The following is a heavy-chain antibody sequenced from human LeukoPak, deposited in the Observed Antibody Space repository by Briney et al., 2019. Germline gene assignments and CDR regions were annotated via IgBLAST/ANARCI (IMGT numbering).Heavy chain of an antibody. D-gene: IGHD4-17*01. Sequence: PGGSLRLSCAASGFMFSSYGMHWVRQAPGKGLEWVAAIWYDGSNKYYADSVKGRFSISRDNSKNTLCLQMNSLRAEDAAVYYCGRSLNGDPPDFDYWGQGTLVTVSS. CDR2: IWYDGSNK. V-gene: IGHV3-33*01. J-gene: IGHJ4*02. CDR3: GRSLNGDPPDFDY. CDR1: GFMFSSYG.